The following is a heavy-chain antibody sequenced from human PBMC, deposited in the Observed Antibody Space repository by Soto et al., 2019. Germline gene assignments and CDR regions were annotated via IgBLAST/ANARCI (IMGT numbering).Heavy chain of an antibody. Sequence: EVQLLESGGGLVQPGGSLRLSCAASGFTFSSYVMSWVRQAPGKGLEWVSAISGSGGSTYYADSVKGRLTISRDNSKNTLYLQMNSLRAEDTAVYYCAKDGYGNYYGSGSHFDYWGQGTLVTVSS. CDR1: GFTFSSYV. CDR2: ISGSGGST. J-gene: IGHJ4*02. D-gene: IGHD3-10*01. CDR3: AKDGYGNYYGSGSHFDY. V-gene: IGHV3-23*01.